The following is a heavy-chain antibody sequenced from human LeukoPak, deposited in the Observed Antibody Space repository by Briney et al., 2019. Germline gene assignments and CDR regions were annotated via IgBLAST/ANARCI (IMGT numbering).Heavy chain of an antibody. CDR1: GFTFAEYT. CDR2: ISWNGARI. CDR3: VKDLVAASENVRGSYPMDY. D-gene: IGHD6-25*01. J-gene: IGHJ4*02. Sequence: QTGGSLRLSCAASGFTFAEYTMHWVRQAPGKGLEWVSLISWNGARIHYGDSVKGRFTISRDNSKNSLYLQMNSLRTEDTALYYCVKDLVAASENVRGSYPMDYWGQGTLVTVSS. V-gene: IGHV3-43*01.